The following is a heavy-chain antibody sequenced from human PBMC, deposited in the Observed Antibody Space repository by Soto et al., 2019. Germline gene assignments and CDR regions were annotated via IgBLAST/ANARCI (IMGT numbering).Heavy chain of an antibody. V-gene: IGHV4-59*10. J-gene: IGHJ6*02. CDR2: VSTNGAT. CDR1: GFTVSSNY. Sequence: PGGSLRLSCAASGFTVSSNYMSWVRQAPGKGLEWIGRVSTNGATNYNPSLESRVTMSVDTSKNQFSLKLTSVTAADTAVYFCARADHEILTGSYAMDVGGQGTTLTVYS. CDR3: ARADHEILTGSYAMDV. D-gene: IGHD3-9*01.